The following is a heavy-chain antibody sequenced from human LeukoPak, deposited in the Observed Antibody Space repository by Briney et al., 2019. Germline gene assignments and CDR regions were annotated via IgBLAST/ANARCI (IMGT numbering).Heavy chain of an antibody. D-gene: IGHD1-7*01. V-gene: IGHV3-33*01. CDR2: IWYDGSNK. J-gene: IGHJ4*02. CDR3: AREGTQRASDY. Sequence: GGSLRLSCAASGFTFSSYGMHWVRQAPGKGLEWVAVIWYDGSNKYYADSVKGRFTISRHNSKNTLYLQMNSLRAEDTGVYYCAREGTQRASDYWGQGTLVTVSS. CDR1: GFTFSSYG.